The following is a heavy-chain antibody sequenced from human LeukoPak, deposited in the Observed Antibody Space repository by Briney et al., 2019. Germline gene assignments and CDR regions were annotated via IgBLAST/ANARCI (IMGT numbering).Heavy chain of an antibody. CDR2: ISYDGSNK. CDR3: AKDSSDIVATIGY. D-gene: IGHD5-12*01. CDR1: GFTFSSYG. V-gene: IGHV3-30*18. J-gene: IGHJ4*02. Sequence: GRSLRLSCAASGFTFSSYGMHWVRQAPGKGLEWVAVISYDGSNKYYADSVKGRFTISRDNSKNTLYLQMNSLRAEDTAVYYCAKDSSDIVATIGYWVQGTLVTVSS.